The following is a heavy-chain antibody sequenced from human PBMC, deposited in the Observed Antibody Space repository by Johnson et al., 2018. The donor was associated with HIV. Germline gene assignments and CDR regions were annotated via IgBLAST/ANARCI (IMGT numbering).Heavy chain of an antibody. D-gene: IGHD3-10*01. Sequence: QVQLMESGGGLVQPGGSLRLSCAASGFTFRSYAMHWVRQAPGKGLEWVAVISYDGSNKYYADSVKGRFTISRDNSKNTLYLQMNSLRAEDTAVYYCASISLGSEDDAFDIWGQGTMVTVSS. CDR1: GFTFRSYA. J-gene: IGHJ3*02. CDR3: ASISLGSEDDAFDI. CDR2: ISYDGSNK. V-gene: IGHV3-30*03.